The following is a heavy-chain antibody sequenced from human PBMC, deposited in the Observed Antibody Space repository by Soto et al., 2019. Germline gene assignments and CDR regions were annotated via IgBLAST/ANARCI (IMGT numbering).Heavy chain of an antibody. Sequence: EVQLLESGGGLVQPGGSLRLSCAASGFTFSSYAMSWVRQAPGKGLEWVSAISGSGGSTYYADSVKGRFTISRDNSKNTLYLQMNSLRAEDTDVYYCAKASSGSHYLDYWGQGPLVTVSS. D-gene: IGHD1-26*01. CDR1: GFTFSSYA. J-gene: IGHJ4*02. V-gene: IGHV3-23*01. CDR2: ISGSGGST. CDR3: AKASSGSHYLDY.